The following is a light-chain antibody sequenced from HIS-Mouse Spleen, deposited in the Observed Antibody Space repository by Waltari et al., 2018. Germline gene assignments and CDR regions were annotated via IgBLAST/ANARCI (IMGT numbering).Light chain of an antibody. CDR2: GAS. Sequence: EIVMTQSPATLSVSPGERATLSCRASQSVSSNLAWYQQKPGQAPRPLMYGASTRATGIPARFSGSGYGKEFTLTISSLQSEDFAVYYCQQYNNWARRTFGQGTKVEIK. CDR3: QQYNNWARRT. J-gene: IGKJ1*01. CDR1: QSVSSN. V-gene: IGKV3D-15*01.